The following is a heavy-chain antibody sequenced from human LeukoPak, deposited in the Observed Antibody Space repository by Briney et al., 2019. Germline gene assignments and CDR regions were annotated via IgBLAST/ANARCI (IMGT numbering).Heavy chain of an antibody. CDR3: ARGLCSSSSAPYFDY. V-gene: IGHV1-69*05. Sequence: SVTVSCKASGGTFSSYAISWVRQAPGQGLEWMGGIIPIFGTANYAQKFQGRVTITTDESTSTAYMELSSLRSEDTAVYYCARGLCSSSSAPYFDYWGQGTLVTVSS. CDR1: GGTFSSYA. CDR2: IIPIFGTA. D-gene: IGHD6-6*01. J-gene: IGHJ4*02.